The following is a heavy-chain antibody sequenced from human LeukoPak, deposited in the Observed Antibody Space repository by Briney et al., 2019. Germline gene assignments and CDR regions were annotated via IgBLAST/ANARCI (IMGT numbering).Heavy chain of an antibody. CDR3: ARLAIDGYNRDYYFDY. D-gene: IGHD5-24*01. J-gene: IGHJ4*02. Sequence: SETLSLTCAVYGGSFSGYYWSWIRQPPGKGLEWIGYIYYSGSTNYNPSLKSRVTISVDTSKNQFSLKLSSVTAADTAVYYCARLAIDGYNRDYYFDYWGQGTLVTVFS. V-gene: IGHV4-59*08. CDR2: IYYSGST. CDR1: GGSFSGYY.